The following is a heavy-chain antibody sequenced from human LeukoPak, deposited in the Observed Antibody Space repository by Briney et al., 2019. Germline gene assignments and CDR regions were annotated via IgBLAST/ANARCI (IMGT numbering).Heavy chain of an antibody. D-gene: IGHD1-26*01. CDR2: INPNPHEDIT. J-gene: IGHJ4*02. CDR3: ARDRVGAFFDY. CDR1: GYDFTNYY. V-gene: IGHV1-46*01. Sequence: GASVKVSCKASGYDFTNYYVHWVRQAPGQGLEWMGTINPNPHEDITTYAQKFQDRVTVTKDPAMSTVYMELSSLTSEDTAVYYCARDRVGAFFDYWGQGTLVTVSS.